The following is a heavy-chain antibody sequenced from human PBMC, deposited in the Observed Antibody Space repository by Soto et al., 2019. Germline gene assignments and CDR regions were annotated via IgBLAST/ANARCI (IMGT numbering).Heavy chain of an antibody. CDR1: GFTFSSYS. CDR2: ISSSSSYI. D-gene: IGHD3-22*01. CDR3: ARVVEYYDPYYYYGMDV. J-gene: IGHJ6*02. Sequence: EVQLVESGGGLVKPGGSLRLSCAASGFTFSSYSMNWVRQAPGKGLEWVSSISSSSSYIYYADSVKGRFTISRDNAKNSLYLQRNSRRAEDTAVYYCARVVEYYDPYYYYGMDVWGQGTTVTVSS. V-gene: IGHV3-21*01.